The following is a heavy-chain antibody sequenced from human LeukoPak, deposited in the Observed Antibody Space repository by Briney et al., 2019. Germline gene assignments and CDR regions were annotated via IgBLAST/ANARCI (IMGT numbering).Heavy chain of an antibody. Sequence: GGSLRLSCAASGFTFSIYWMTWVRQAPGKGLEWVANIKQDGSERFYVDSVKGRFTISRDNAKNSLYLQMNSLRAEDTAVYYCAREDTVAGDAFDIWGQGTMVTVSS. J-gene: IGHJ3*02. CDR1: GFTFSIYW. V-gene: IGHV3-7*01. CDR2: IKQDGSER. D-gene: IGHD4-23*01. CDR3: AREDTVAGDAFDI.